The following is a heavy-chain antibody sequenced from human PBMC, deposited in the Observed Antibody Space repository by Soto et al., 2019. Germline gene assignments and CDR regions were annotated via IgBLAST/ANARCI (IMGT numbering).Heavy chain of an antibody. CDR3: ASGIQLWLRRINNGYSG. Sequence: QVQLVQSGAEVKKPASSVKFSGKAPGGTFSTYAISWVRQAPGQGLEWMGGIIPMFGTANYAQRFQDRVTITADESTNTVYMELSSLRSEDTAVYFCASGIQLWLRRINNGYSGWGQGTLVTVSS. CDR2: IIPMFGTA. J-gene: IGHJ4*02. V-gene: IGHV1-69*12. D-gene: IGHD5-18*01. CDR1: GGTFSTYA.